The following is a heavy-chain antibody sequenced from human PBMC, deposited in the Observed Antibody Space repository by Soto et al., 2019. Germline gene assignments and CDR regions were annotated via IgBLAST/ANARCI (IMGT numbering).Heavy chain of an antibody. J-gene: IGHJ6*02. V-gene: IGHV4-59*08. D-gene: IGHD3-9*01. Sequence: SETLSLTCTVSGGSISSYYWGWIRQPPGKGLEWIGHIYYSGSTNYNPSLKSRVTISVDTSKNQFSLKLSSVTAADTAVYYCERHPPFYDSYGMDVWGQGTTVTVSS. CDR3: ERHPPFYDSYGMDV. CDR2: IYYSGST. CDR1: GGSISSYY.